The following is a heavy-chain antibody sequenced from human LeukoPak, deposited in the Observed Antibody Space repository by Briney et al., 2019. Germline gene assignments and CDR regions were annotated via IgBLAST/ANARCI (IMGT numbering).Heavy chain of an antibody. CDR2: IYYSGST. Sequence: PSETLSLTCTVSGDSVSSGNYYWSWIRQPPGKGLEWIGHIYYSGSTNYNRSLKSRVIISVDTSKNQFSLKLSSVTAADTAVYYCARGKQWLLQAFLAFDIWGLGTMVTVSS. CDR1: GDSVSSGNYY. D-gene: IGHD6-19*01. CDR3: ARGKQWLLQAFLAFDI. J-gene: IGHJ3*02. V-gene: IGHV4-61*01.